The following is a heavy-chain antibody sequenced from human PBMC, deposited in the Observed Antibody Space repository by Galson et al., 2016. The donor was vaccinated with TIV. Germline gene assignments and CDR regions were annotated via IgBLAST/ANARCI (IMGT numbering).Heavy chain of an antibody. D-gene: IGHD2-2*02. CDR2: ISSSSDYI. CDR1: GFTFSGHS. J-gene: IGHJ6*02. Sequence: SLRLSCSGSGFTFSGHSMNCVRRAPGQALEWVSSISSSSDYIYYSASMDGRVTISRDNARKSLYLQMHSLRAEDTAVYYCARIIGYREGYYAMDVWGRGTTVIVAS. V-gene: IGHV3-21*01. CDR3: ARIIGYREGYYAMDV.